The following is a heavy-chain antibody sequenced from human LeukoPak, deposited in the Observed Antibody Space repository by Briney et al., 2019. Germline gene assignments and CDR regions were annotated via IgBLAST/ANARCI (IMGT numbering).Heavy chain of an antibody. V-gene: IGHV3-48*04. J-gene: IGHJ4*02. D-gene: IGHD3-22*01. Sequence: PGGSLRLSCAASGFTFSSYSMNWVRQAPGKGLEWVSYISSSSSTIYYADSVKGRFTISRDNAKNSLFLQMNSLRAEDTALYYCAREGDSSGYYSDYWGQGTLVTVSS. CDR2: ISSSSSTI. CDR1: GFTFSSYS. CDR3: AREGDSSGYYSDY.